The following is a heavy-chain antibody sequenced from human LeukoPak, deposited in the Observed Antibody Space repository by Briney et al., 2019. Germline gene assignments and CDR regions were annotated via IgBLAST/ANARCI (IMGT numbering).Heavy chain of an antibody. CDR3: AKDRRSGSYFDY. V-gene: IGHV3-30*18. Sequence: PGGSLRLSCAASGFTFSSYGMHWVRQAPGKGLEWVAVISYDGSNKYYADSVKGRFTISSDNSKNTLYLQMNSLRAEDTAVYYCAKDRRSGSYFDYWGQGTLVTVSS. J-gene: IGHJ4*02. CDR1: GFTFSSYG. D-gene: IGHD1-26*01. CDR2: ISYDGSNK.